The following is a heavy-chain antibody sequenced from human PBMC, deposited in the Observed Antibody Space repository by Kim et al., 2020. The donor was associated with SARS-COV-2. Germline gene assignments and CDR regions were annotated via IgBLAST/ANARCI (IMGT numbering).Heavy chain of an antibody. V-gene: IGHV3-53*01. CDR3: ARDNYDSSAYHYYFDC. J-gene: IGHJ4*02. D-gene: IGHD3-22*01. Sequence: SGKGRFSISRDNSKNTLYLQMNSLRVEDTAVYYCARDNYDSSAYHYYFDCWGQGTLVTVSS.